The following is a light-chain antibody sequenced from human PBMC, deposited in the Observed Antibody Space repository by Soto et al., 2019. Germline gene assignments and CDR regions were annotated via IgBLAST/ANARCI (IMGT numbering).Light chain of an antibody. CDR1: QSVSSSY. J-gene: IGKJ1*01. CDR2: DAS. CDR3: QQFGRSPPSGT. V-gene: IGKV3-20*01. Sequence: EIVLTQSPGTLSLSPGERATLSCRASQSVSSSYLAWYQQKPGQPPRLLIFDASSRATGIPDRFSGSGSGTDCTLPISSLEPEDFAVYCCQQFGRSPPSGTFGQGTKVEIK.